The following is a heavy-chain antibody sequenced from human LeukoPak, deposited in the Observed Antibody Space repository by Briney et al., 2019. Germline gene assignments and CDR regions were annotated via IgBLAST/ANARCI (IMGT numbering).Heavy chain of an antibody. D-gene: IGHD2-15*01. CDR2: INPSGGST. CDR3: ARGKLPHNWFDP. J-gene: IGHJ5*02. Sequence: GASVKVSCKASGYTFTSYDINWVRQAPGQGLEWMGIINPSGGSTSYAQKFQGRVTMTRDTSTSTVYMELSSLRSEDTAVYYCARGKLPHNWFDPWGQGTLVTVSS. CDR1: GYTFTSYD. V-gene: IGHV1-46*01.